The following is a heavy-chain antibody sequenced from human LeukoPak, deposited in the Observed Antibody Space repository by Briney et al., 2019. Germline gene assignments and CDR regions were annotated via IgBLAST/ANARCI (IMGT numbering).Heavy chain of an antibody. CDR1: GFTFSRFW. D-gene: IGHD5-12*01. CDR3: ARDGTYTDYDPDFDI. Sequence: GGSLRLSCAASGFTFSRFWMSWVRQAPGKGLEWVANIKKDGSEKYYVDSVKGRFTISRDNAKNSLYLQTNSLRAEDTAVFYCARDGTYTDYDPDFDIWGQGTLVTVSS. V-gene: IGHV3-7*04. CDR2: IKKDGSEK. J-gene: IGHJ4*02.